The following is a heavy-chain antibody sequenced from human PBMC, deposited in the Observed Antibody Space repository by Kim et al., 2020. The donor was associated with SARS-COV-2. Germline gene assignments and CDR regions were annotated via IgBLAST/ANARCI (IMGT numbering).Heavy chain of an antibody. D-gene: IGHD3-22*01. Sequence: YQPSLKSRVTISVDTSKNQFSLKLSSVTAADTAVYYCARVDSSGYYFDYWGQGTLVTVSS. CDR3: ARVDSSGYYFDY. V-gene: IGHV4-59*01. J-gene: IGHJ4*02.